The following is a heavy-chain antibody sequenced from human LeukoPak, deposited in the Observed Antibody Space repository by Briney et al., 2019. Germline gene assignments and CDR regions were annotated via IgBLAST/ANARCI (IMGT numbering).Heavy chain of an antibody. Sequence: AGGSLRLSCAASGFAFSNYWMHWVRQVPGKGLEWVSSISSSSSYIYYADSVKGRFTISRDNAKNSLYLQMNSLRAEDTAVYYCARDLRWGQGTLVTVSS. J-gene: IGHJ4*02. CDR2: ISSSSSYI. CDR1: GFAFSNYW. V-gene: IGHV3-21*01. D-gene: IGHD3-10*01. CDR3: ARDLR.